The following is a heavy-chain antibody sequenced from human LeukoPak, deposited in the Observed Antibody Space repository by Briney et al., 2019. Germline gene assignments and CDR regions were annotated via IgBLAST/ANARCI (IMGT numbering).Heavy chain of an antibody. CDR2: IIPILGIA. CDR3: AGYYDSSGYYSGDAFDI. J-gene: IGHJ3*02. D-gene: IGHD3-22*01. CDR1: GGTFISYT. V-gene: IGHV1-69*10. Sequence: GASVKVSCKASGGTFISYTISWVRQAPGQGLEWMGGIIPILGIANYAQKFQGRVTITADKSTSTAYMELSSLRSEDTAVYYCAGYYDSSGYYSGDAFDIWGQGTMVTVSS.